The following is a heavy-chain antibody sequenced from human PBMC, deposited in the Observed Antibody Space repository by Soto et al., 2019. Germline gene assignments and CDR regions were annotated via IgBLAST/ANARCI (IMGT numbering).Heavy chain of an antibody. CDR3: ARLVLLWFGELFKWFVS. CDR1: GGSISSSSYY. J-gene: IGHJ5*01. Sequence: PSETLSLTCTVSGGSISSSSYYWGWIRHPPGKGLEWIGSIYYSGSTYYNPSLKSRVTISVDTSKNQFSLKLSSVTAADTAVYYCARLVLLWFGELFKWFVSLGQGLMVTVS. CDR2: IYYSGST. V-gene: IGHV4-39*01. D-gene: IGHD3-10*01.